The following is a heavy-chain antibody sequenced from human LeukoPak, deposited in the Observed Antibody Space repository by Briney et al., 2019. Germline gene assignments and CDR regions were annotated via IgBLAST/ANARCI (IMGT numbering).Heavy chain of an antibody. Sequence: PSETLSLTCRASRGSISSSYWGWIRQPAGKGLEWIGRNYSSGTTNYDPSLKSRVTMSGDTSKNHFSLKLSSVTAADTAVYYCARAVADTGWAFVIWGQRTMVTVSS. V-gene: IGHV4-4*07. D-gene: IGHD6-19*01. J-gene: IGHJ3*02. CDR1: RGSISSSY. CDR2: NYSSGTT. CDR3: ARAVADTGWAFVI.